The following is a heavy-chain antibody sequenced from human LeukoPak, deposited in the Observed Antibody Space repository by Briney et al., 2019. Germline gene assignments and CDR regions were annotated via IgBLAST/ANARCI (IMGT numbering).Heavy chain of an antibody. J-gene: IGHJ5*02. D-gene: IGHD6-6*01. V-gene: IGHV5-51*01. CDR3: ACREFSSTLSDP. Sequence: GDSLQISCQAFGHTFSDNWIGWVRHMPGKGLEWMGVIYPGDSRIRYNPAFQDQVTISVDKSISTAYLQWRSLKASGSAIYYCACREFSSTLSDPWGQGTLVSVSS. CDR1: GHTFSDNW. CDR2: IYPGDSRI.